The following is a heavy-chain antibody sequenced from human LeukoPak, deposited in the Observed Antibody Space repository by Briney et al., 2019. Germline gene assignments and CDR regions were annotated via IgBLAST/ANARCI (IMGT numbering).Heavy chain of an antibody. V-gene: IGHV3-48*03. CDR3: ARGAVGAPFDY. CDR1: GFTFSSYE. D-gene: IGHD1-26*01. J-gene: IGHJ4*02. Sequence: GGSLRLSCAASGFTFSSYEMNWVRQAPGKGLEWVSYISSSGSTIYCADSVKGRFTISRDNAKNSPYLQMNSLRAEDTAVYYCARGAVGAPFDYWGQGTLVTVSS. CDR2: ISSSGSTI.